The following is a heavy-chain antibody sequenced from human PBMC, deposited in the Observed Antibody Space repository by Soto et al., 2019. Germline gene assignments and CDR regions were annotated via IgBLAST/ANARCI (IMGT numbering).Heavy chain of an antibody. J-gene: IGHJ4*02. D-gene: IGHD4-17*01. Sequence: SETLSLTCAVYGGSFSGYYWSWIRQPPGKGLEWIGEINHSGSTNYNPSLKSRVTISVDTSKNQFSLKLSSVTAADTAVYYCARAWGKMTTAHTVDYWGQGTLVTVSS. V-gene: IGHV4-34*01. CDR1: GGSFSGYY. CDR3: ARAWGKMTTAHTVDY. CDR2: INHSGST.